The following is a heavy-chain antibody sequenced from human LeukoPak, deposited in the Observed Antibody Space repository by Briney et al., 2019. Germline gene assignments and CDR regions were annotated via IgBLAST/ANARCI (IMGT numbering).Heavy chain of an antibody. J-gene: IGHJ4*02. CDR2: IIPIFGTA. CDR3: AVYYYDSSGYMS. Sequence: SVKVSCKASGGTFSGYAISWVRQAPGQGLEWMGGIIPIFGTANYAQKFQGRVTITTDESTSPAYMELSSLRSEDTAVYYCAVYYYDSSGYMSWGQGTLVTVSS. V-gene: IGHV1-69*05. D-gene: IGHD3-22*01. CDR1: GGTFSGYA.